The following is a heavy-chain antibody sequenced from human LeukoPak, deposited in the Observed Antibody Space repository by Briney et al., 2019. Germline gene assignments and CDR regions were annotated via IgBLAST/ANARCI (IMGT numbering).Heavy chain of an antibody. CDR1: GYTLTELS. CDR3: ATGLMTTVVTAGYDY. V-gene: IGHV1-24*01. Sequence: ASVKVSCKVSGYTLTELSMHWVRQAPGNGLEWMGGFDPEDGETIYAQKFQGRVTMTEDTSTDTAYMELSSLRSEDTAVYYCATGLMTTVVTAGYDYWGQGTLVTVSS. D-gene: IGHD4-23*01. CDR2: FDPEDGET. J-gene: IGHJ4*02.